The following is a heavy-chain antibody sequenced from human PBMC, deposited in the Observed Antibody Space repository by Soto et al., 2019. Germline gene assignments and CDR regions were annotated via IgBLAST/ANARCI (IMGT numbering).Heavy chain of an antibody. CDR1: GFTFSSYA. D-gene: IGHD2-15*01. CDR3: AKVGCSGGSCYSPYYYYGMDV. CDR2: ISGSGGST. V-gene: IGHV3-23*01. J-gene: IGHJ6*02. Sequence: PGGSLRLSCAASGFTFSSYAMSWVRQAPGKGLEWVSAISGSGGSTYYADSVKGRFTISRDNSKNTLYLQMNSLRAEDTAVYYCAKVGCSGGSCYSPYYYYGMDVWGQGTTVTVSS.